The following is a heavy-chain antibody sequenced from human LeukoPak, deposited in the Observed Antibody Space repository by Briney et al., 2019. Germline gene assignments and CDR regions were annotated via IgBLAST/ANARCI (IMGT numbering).Heavy chain of an antibody. CDR3: ARDRVRYFRWFDP. D-gene: IGHD3-9*01. J-gene: IGHJ5*02. CDR2: IYYSGST. Sequence: TSETLSLTCTVSGVSISNYYWSWIRQPPGKGLEWVGYIYYSGSTNYNPSLKSRVTISVDTSKNQFSLKLSSVTAADTAVYYCARDRVRYFRWFDPWGQGTLVTVSS. CDR1: GVSISNYY. V-gene: IGHV4-59*01.